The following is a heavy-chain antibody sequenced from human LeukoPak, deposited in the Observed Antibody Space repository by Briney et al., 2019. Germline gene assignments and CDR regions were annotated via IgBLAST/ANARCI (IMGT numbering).Heavy chain of an antibody. V-gene: IGHV3-23*01. J-gene: IGHJ5*02. Sequence: PGGSLRLSCAASGFTVSSYAMSWVRQAPGKGLEWVSTISGSGGSTYYADSVKGRFTISRDNAKNSLYLQMNSLRAEDTAVYYCARGEGYSGSFIAPGNWFDPWGQGTLVTVSS. D-gene: IGHD1-26*01. CDR3: ARGEGYSGSFIAPGNWFDP. CDR1: GFTVSSYA. CDR2: ISGSGGST.